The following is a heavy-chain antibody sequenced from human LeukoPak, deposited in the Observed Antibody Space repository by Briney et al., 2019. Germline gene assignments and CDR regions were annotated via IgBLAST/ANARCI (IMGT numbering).Heavy chain of an antibody. CDR1: GYTFTGYF. CDR3: ASSKEDFWSGSYYFDY. CDR2: FKPSNGDT. J-gene: IGHJ4*02. V-gene: IGHV1-2*02. Sequence: ASVKVSCKASGYTFTGYFMHWVRQAPGQGLEWMGWFKPSNGDTNYAQKFQGRVTMTRDTSINTAYMELSRLTSDDTAVYYCASSKEDFWSGSYYFDYWGQGTLVTVSS. D-gene: IGHD3-3*01.